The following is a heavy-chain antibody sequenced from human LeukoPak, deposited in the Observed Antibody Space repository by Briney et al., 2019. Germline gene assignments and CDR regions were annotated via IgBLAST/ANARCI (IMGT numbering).Heavy chain of an antibody. V-gene: IGHV3-48*01. D-gene: IGHD6-25*01. CDR3: ARVPASVSGSNYYYYYYMDV. CDR1: GFTFSTYN. J-gene: IGHJ6*03. CDR2: ISSSSSTI. Sequence: GGSLRLSCAASGFTFSTYNMNWVRQAPGKGLEWVSYISSSSSTIYYADSVKGRFTISRDNAKNSLYLQMNSLRAEDTAVYYCARVPASVSGSNYYYYYYMDVWGKGTTVTVSS.